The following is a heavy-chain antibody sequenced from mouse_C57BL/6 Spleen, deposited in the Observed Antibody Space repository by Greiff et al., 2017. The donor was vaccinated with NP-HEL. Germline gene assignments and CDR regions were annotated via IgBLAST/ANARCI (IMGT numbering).Heavy chain of an antibody. CDR3: ARPAQATVDY. CDR1: GYTFTSYG. V-gene: IGHV1-81*01. D-gene: IGHD3-2*02. CDR2: IYPRSGNT. Sequence: QVQLQQSGAELARPVSSVKLSCKASGYTFTSYGISWVKQRTGQGLEWIGEIYPRSGNTYYNEKFKGKATLTADKSSSTAYMERRSLTSADSAVYFCARPAQATVDYWGQGTTLTVSS. J-gene: IGHJ2*01.